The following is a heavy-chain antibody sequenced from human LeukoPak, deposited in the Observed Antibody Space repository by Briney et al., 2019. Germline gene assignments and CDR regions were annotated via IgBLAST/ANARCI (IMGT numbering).Heavy chain of an antibody. CDR1: GFTFSGFG. J-gene: IGHJ4*02. CDR3: ARSGEQLPPLEY. CDR2: ISYDGSNK. D-gene: IGHD6-6*01. V-gene: IGHV3-30*03. Sequence: GGSLRLSCAASGFTFSGFGMNWVRQAPGKGLEWVAVISYDGSNKYYADSVKGRFTISRDNSKNTLYLQMNSLRAEDTAVYYCARSGEQLPPLEYWGQGTLVTVSS.